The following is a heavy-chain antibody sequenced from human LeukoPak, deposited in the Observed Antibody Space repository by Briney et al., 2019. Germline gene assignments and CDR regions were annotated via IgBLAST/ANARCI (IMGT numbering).Heavy chain of an antibody. CDR2: ISSSGSTI. CDR1: GFTFSDYY. Sequence: GGSLRLSCAASGFTFSDYYMSWIRQAPGKGLEWVSYISSSGSTIYYADSVKGRFTISRDNAKNSLYLQMNSLRAEDTAVYYCARDDPSTLTIFGVVGMDVWGKGTTVTVSS. V-gene: IGHV3-11*04. CDR3: ARDDPSTLTIFGVVGMDV. D-gene: IGHD3-3*01. J-gene: IGHJ6*04.